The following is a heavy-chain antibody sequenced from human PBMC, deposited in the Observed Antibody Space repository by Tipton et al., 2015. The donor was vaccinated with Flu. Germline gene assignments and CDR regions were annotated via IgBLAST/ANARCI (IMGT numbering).Heavy chain of an antibody. D-gene: IGHD3-10*02. Sequence: TLSLTCTVSGGSISSGNYFWSWVRQPAGKGLEWIGRIYTSGSINYNPSLKSRVTISGDSSQNQFSLKLSSVTAADTAVYYCARHTGDSVRGIIDYWGQGTLVTVAS. CDR3: ARHTGDSVRGIIDY. CDR1: GGSISSGNYF. J-gene: IGHJ4*02. CDR2: IYTSGSI. V-gene: IGHV4-61*02.